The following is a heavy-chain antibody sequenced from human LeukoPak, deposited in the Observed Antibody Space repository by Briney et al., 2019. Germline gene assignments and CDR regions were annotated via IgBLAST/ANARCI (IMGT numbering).Heavy chain of an antibody. CDR2: IYYSGST. CDR3: ARHPAARWGTFDY. Sequence: SETLSLTCTVSGGSISSSSYYWGWIRQPPGKGLEWIGSIYYSGSTYCNPSLKSRVTISVDTSKNQFYLKLSSVTAADTAVYYCARHPAARWGTFDYWGQGTLVTVSS. V-gene: IGHV4-39*01. J-gene: IGHJ4*02. CDR1: GGSISSSSYY. D-gene: IGHD6-6*01.